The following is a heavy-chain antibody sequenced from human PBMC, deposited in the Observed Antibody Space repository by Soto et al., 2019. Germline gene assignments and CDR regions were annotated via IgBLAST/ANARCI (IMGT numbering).Heavy chain of an antibody. CDR1: GFTFSSYA. V-gene: IGHV3-23*01. D-gene: IGHD3-10*01. J-gene: IGHJ6*03. CDR3: AKDGREVLLWFGELNYYYYMDV. CDR2: ISGSGGST. Sequence: GGSLRLSCAASGFTFSSYAMSWVRQAPGKGLEWVSAISGSGGSTYYADSVKGRFTISRDNSKNTLYLQMNSLRAEDTAVYYCAKDGREVLLWFGELNYYYYMDVWGKGTTVTVSS.